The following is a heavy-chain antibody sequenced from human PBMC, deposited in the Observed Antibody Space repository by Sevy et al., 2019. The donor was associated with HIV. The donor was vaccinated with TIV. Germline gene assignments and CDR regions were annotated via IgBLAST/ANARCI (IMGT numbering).Heavy chain of an antibody. D-gene: IGHD3-22*01. V-gene: IGHV1-18*04. CDR2: ISAYNGNT. CDR3: ARGEDYYDSSGYWDY. CDR1: GYTFTSYG. J-gene: IGHJ4*02. Sequence: ASVKVSCKASGYTFTSYGISWVRQAPGQGLEWMGWISAYNGNTNYAQKLQGRVTMTTDTSTSTAYMELRSLRSDDTAAYYCARGEDYYDSSGYWDYWGQGTLVTVSS.